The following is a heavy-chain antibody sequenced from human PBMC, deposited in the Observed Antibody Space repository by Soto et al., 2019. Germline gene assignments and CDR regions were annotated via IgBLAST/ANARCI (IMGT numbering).Heavy chain of an antibody. D-gene: IGHD3-10*01. V-gene: IGHV4-39*01. CDR3: ASLLTMVRGVWGPGY. Sequence: PSETLSLTCTVSGGSISSSSYYWGWIRQPPGKGLEWIGSIYYSGSTYYNPSLKSRVTISVDTSKNQFSLKLSSVTAADTAVYYCASLLTMVRGVWGPGYWGQGTLVTVSS. J-gene: IGHJ4*02. CDR1: GGSISSSSYY. CDR2: IYYSGST.